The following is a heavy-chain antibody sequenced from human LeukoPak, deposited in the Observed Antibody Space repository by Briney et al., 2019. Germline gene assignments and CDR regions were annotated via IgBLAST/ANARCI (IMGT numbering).Heavy chain of an antibody. CDR1: GFTFSDYY. J-gene: IGHJ3*02. CDR2: ISSSASTI. V-gene: IGHV3-11*04. Sequence: GGSLRLSCAASGFTFSDYYMSWIRQAPGKGLEWVSYISSSASTIYYADSVRGRFTISRDNAKNSLFLQMNSLRAEDTAVYYCARDLAHDSSLGAFDIWGQGTMVTVSS. D-gene: IGHD3-22*01. CDR3: ARDLAHDSSLGAFDI.